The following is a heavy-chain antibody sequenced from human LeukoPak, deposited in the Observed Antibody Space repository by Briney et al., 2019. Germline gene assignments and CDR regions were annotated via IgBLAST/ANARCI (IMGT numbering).Heavy chain of an antibody. CDR3: ARGGQLWSLDY. CDR1: GFTVSSNY. J-gene: IGHJ4*02. V-gene: IGHV3-53*01. Sequence: PGGSLRLSCAASGFTVSSNYMSWVRQAPGRGLEWVSVIYSGGSTYYADSVKGRFTISRDNSKNTLYLQMNSLRAEDTAVYYCARGGQLWSLDYWGQGTLVTVSS. D-gene: IGHD5-18*01. CDR2: IYSGGST.